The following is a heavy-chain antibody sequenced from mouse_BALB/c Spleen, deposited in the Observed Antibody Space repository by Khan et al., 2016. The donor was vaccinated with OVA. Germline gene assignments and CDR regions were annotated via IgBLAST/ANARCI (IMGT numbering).Heavy chain of an antibody. CDR1: GYTFTTYT. Sequence: QVQLQQSGAELARPGASVKMSCKASGYTFTTYTMHWVKQRPGQGLEWIGYINPSNGYTNYNQKFKDKSTLTADKSSSTAYMQLSSLTSDYSAVYYCAREGAYYRSDGWFSSVGQGTLVTVSA. V-gene: IGHV1-4*01. CDR2: INPSNGYT. CDR3: AREGAYYRSDGWFSS. D-gene: IGHD2-14*01. J-gene: IGHJ3*01.